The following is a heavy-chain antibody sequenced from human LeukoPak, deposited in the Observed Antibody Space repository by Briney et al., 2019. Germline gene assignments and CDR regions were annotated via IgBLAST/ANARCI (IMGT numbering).Heavy chain of an antibody. CDR3: AKDRHPARTDGYYFEH. Sequence: GRSLRLSCAASGFTFSSYGMHWVRQAPGKGLEWVAVISYDANLKNYADSVKGRFTISRDNSKNTLYLQMNSLRAEDTAVYYCAKDRHPARTDGYYFEHWGQGTLVTVSS. CDR1: GFTFSSYG. V-gene: IGHV3-30*18. CDR2: ISYDANLK. D-gene: IGHD1-14*01. J-gene: IGHJ4*02.